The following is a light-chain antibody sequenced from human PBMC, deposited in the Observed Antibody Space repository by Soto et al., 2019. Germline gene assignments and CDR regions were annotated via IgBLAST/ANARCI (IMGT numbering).Light chain of an antibody. CDR1: QGISTY. J-gene: IGKJ2*01. Sequence: DIQLTQSPSFLSASVGDRVTITCRASQGISTYLAWYLKKPGKAPKLLIYGASTLQSGVPSRFSGSGSGTEFTLTISSLQPEDFGTYYCQQLNSDWYAFGQGTKLEIK. CDR3: QQLNSDWYA. V-gene: IGKV1-9*01. CDR2: GAS.